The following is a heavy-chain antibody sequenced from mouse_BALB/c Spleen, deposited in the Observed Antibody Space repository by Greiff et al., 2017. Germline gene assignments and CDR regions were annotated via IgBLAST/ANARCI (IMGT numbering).Heavy chain of an antibody. V-gene: IGHV2-5-1*01. CDR1: GFSLTSYG. CDR3: AKNEGGYLYAMDY. Sequence: VQLQQSGPSLVQPSQSLSITCTVSGFSLTSYGVHWVRQSPGKGLEWLGVIWRGGSTDYNAAFMSRLSITKDNSKSQVFFKMNSLQADDTAIYYCAKNEGGYLYAMDYWGQGTSVTVSS. CDR2: IWRGGST. D-gene: IGHD5-1*01. J-gene: IGHJ4*01.